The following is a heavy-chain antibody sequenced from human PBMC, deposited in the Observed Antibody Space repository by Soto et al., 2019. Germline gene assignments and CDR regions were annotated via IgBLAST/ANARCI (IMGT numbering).Heavy chain of an antibody. CDR2: IAEIGSST. Sequence: PGGSLRLSCATSGLNFNGYTMSWVRQAPGQGLEWVSGIAEIGSSTYYADSVKGRFTISRDNSENTLYLQMNNLRAEDTAIYYCAKPVYGSGSPDYWGQGTLVTVSS. V-gene: IGHV3-23*01. J-gene: IGHJ4*02. D-gene: IGHD3-10*01. CDR3: AKPVYGSGSPDY. CDR1: GLNFNGYT.